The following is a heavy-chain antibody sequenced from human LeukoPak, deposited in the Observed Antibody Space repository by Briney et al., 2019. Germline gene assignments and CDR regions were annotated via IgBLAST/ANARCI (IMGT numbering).Heavy chain of an antibody. CDR1: GYTFTGYY. D-gene: IGHD2-15*01. CDR3: ARSCSGGSCHHSTGWFDP. V-gene: IGHV1-2*02. J-gene: IGHJ5*02. CDR2: INPNSGGT. Sequence: GASVKVSCKASGYTFTGYYMHWVRQAPGQGLEWMGWINPNSGGTNYAQKFQGRVTMTRDTSISTAYMELSRLRSDDTAVYYCARSCSGGSCHHSTGWFDPWGQGTLVTVSS.